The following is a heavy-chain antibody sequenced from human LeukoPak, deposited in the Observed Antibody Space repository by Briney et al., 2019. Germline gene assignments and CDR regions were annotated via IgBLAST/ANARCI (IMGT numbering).Heavy chain of an antibody. CDR3: AKQGSNTHMDV. Sequence: GGSLRLSCAASGFTFSNYAVHWVRQAPGKGLYWVAGISSDGSNKCYADSVRGRFTLSRDNSKNTLYLQMNSLRTEDTAVYYCAKQGSNTHMDVWGKGTTVIVSS. V-gene: IGHV3-30-3*02. D-gene: IGHD4/OR15-4a*01. CDR1: GFTFSNYA. CDR2: ISSDGSNK. J-gene: IGHJ6*03.